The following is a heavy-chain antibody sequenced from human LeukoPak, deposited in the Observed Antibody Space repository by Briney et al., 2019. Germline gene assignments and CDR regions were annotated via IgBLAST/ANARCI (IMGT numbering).Heavy chain of an antibody. CDR1: GFTFSSYA. V-gene: IGHV3-23*01. CDR2: ISGSGGRT. Sequence: GGSLRLSCAASGFTFSSYAMSWVRQAPGKGLEWVSVISGSGGRTSYADSVKGRFTVSRDNSINTVYLQMNSLRAEDTAVYYCANLGKYCSGFSCYKWGQGTLVTVSS. CDR3: ANLGKYCSGFSCYK. J-gene: IGHJ4*02. D-gene: IGHD2-2*02.